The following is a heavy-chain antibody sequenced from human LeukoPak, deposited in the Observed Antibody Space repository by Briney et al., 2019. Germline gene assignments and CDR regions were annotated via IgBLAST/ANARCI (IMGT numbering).Heavy chain of an antibody. J-gene: IGHJ5*02. CDR1: GGSISSGGYY. V-gene: IGHV4-31*03. Sequence: PSQTLSLTCTVSGGSISSGGYYWSWIRQHPGKGLEWIGYIYYSGSTYYNPSLKSRVTISVDTSKNQFSLKLSSVTAADTAVYYCARGWNYYDSSGYYNWFDPWGQGTLVTVPS. CDR3: ARGWNYYDSSGYYNWFDP. CDR2: IYYSGST. D-gene: IGHD3-22*01.